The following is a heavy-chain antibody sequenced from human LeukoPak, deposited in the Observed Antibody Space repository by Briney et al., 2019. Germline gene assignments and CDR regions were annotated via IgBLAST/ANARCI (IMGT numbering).Heavy chain of an antibody. CDR1: GGTFSSYA. J-gene: IGHJ5*02. V-gene: IGHV1-69*13. CDR2: IIPIFGTA. D-gene: IGHD2-15*01. CDR3: ARDAIVARGNWFDP. Sequence: ASVKVSCKASGGTFSSYAISWVRQAPGQGLEWMGGIIPIFGTANYAQKFQGRVTITADESTSTAYMELSSLRSEDTAVYYCARDAIVARGNWFDPWGAGTLVTVSS.